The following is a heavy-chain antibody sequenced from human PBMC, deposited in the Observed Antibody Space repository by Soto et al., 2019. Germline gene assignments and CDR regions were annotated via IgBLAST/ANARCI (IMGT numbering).Heavy chain of an antibody. V-gene: IGHV1-18*01. D-gene: IGHD1-26*01. CDR3: ARVEGSYSWFVYYYYGMDV. CDR1: GYTFTSYG. Sequence: ASVKVSCKASGYTFTSYGISWVRQAPGQGLEWMGWISAYNGNTNYAQKLQGRVTMTTDTSTSTAYMELRSLRSDDTAVYYCARVEGSYSWFVYYYYGMDVWGQGTTVTVSS. J-gene: IGHJ6*02. CDR2: ISAYNGNT.